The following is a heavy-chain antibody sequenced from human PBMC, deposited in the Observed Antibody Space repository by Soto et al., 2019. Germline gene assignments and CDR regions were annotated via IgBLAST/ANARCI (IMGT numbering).Heavy chain of an antibody. D-gene: IGHD2-21*02. V-gene: IGHV3-30*18. Sequence: PGGSLRLSCAASGFTFSSYGMHWVRQAPGKGLEWVAVISYDGSNKYYADSVKGRFTISRDNSKNTLYLQMNSLRAEDTAVYYCAKLPVVTPRYYYGMDVWGQGTTVTVSS. J-gene: IGHJ6*02. CDR2: ISYDGSNK. CDR3: AKLPVVTPRYYYGMDV. CDR1: GFTFSSYG.